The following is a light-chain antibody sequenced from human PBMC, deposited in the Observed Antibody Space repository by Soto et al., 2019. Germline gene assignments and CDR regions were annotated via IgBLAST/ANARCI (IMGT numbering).Light chain of an antibody. CDR1: SSDVGRYNF. CDR2: DVS. CDR3: TSYAGSNNYV. Sequence: QSALTQPPSASGSPGQSVTISCTGTSSDVGRYNFVSWYQQHPGKGPKRIISDVSERPSGVPDRFSGSKSGNTASLTVSRLQPEDEADYYCTSYAGSNNYVFGTGTKLTVL. V-gene: IGLV2-8*01. J-gene: IGLJ1*01.